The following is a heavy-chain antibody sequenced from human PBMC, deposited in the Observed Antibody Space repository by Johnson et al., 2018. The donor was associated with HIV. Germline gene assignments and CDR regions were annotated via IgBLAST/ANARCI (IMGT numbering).Heavy chain of an antibody. D-gene: IGHD6-13*01. V-gene: IGHV3-9*01. CDR2: ICWIGGSL. J-gene: IGHJ3*02. CDR3: AKDRKGSSSWLRSGVAFDI. CDR1: GFTFSSFW. Sequence: VQLVESGGGLVQPGGSLRLSCAASGFTFSSFWLTWVRQAPGKGLEWVSGICWIGGSLGYADSVRGRFTISRDNAKNSLYLQMNSLRAEDTALYYCAKDRKGSSSWLRSGVAFDIWGQGTMVTVSS.